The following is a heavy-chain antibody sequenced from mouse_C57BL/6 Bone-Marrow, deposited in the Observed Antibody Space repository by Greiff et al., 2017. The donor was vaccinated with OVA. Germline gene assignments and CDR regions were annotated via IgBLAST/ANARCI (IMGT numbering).Heavy chain of an antibody. V-gene: IGHV1-15*01. CDR3: TGRRYYFDY. CDR1: GYTFTDYE. Sequence: VQLQQSGAELVRPGASVTLSCKASGYTFTDYEMHWVKQTPVHGLEWIGSIDTETGGTAYNQKFKGKAILTADKSSSTAYMELRSLTSEDSAVYYCTGRRYYFDYWGQGTTLTVSS. J-gene: IGHJ2*01. CDR2: IDTETGGT. D-gene: IGHD4-1*01.